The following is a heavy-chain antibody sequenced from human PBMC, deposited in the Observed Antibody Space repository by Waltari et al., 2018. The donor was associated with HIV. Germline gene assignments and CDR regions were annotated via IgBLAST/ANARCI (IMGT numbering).Heavy chain of an antibody. CDR2: INPNSGGT. CDR3: ARDLLTEGSGSYYYYYGMDV. CDR1: GYTFTGYY. J-gene: IGHJ6*02. V-gene: IGHV1-2*02. Sequence: QVQLVQSGAEVKKPGASVKVSCKASGYTFTGYYMHWVRQAPGQGLEWMGWINPNSGGTNYAQKFQGRVTMTRDTSISTAYMELSRLRSDDTAVYYCARDLLTEGSGSYYYYYGMDVWGQGTTVTVSS. D-gene: IGHD3-10*01.